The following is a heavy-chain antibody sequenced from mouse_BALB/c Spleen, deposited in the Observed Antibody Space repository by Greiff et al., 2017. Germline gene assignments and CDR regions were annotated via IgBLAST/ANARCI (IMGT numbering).Heavy chain of an antibody. D-gene: IGHD2-1*01. V-gene: IGHV5-6*03. CDR3: ASGNPYYYAMDY. CDR1: GFTFSSYA. CDR2: ISSGGSYT. J-gene: IGHJ4*01. Sequence: EVKLVESGGGLVKPGGSLKLSCAASGFTFSSYAMSWVRQTPEKRLEWVATISSGGSYTYYPDSVKGRFTISRDNAKNNLYLQMSSLKSEDTAMYYCASGNPYYYAMDYWGQGTSVTVSS.